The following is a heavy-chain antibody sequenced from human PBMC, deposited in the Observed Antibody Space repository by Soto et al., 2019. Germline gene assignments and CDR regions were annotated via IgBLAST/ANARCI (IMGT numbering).Heavy chain of an antibody. Sequence: LDTLSLTCTVSVDSVTSGNYYCSWIRQPPWKGLEWIGYIYYSGNTNYSPSLKSRVTMSLDRSNNQFSLNLSSVTAADTAVYYCARIHVDTSLIYWFDPWGQGKLDNVSS. CDR1: VDSVTSGNYY. CDR3: ARIHVDTSLIYWFDP. J-gene: IGHJ5*01. CDR2: IYYSGNT. D-gene: IGHD5-18*01. V-gene: IGHV4-61*01.